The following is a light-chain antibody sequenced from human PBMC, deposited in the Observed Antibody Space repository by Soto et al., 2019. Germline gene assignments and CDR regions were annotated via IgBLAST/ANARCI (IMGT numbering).Light chain of an antibody. CDR2: DVS. Sequence: QSVLTQPPSASGSPGQSVTISCTGSSSDVGGYNYVSWYQQHPGKAPKLMIYDVSKRPSGVPDRFSGSKSGTSASLAISGLQSEDEADYYCAAWDDSLKGPVFGGGTKVTVL. CDR3: AAWDDSLKGPV. V-gene: IGLV2-8*01. CDR1: SSDVGGYNY. J-gene: IGLJ2*01.